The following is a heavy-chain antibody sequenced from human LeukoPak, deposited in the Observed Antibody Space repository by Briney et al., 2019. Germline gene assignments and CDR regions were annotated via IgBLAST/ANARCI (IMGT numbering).Heavy chain of an antibody. CDR1: DYSISGYY. J-gene: IGHJ3*02. V-gene: IGHV4-4*09. CDR2: SYIRGST. D-gene: IGHD2-21*01. Sequence: SETLSLTCTVSDYSISGYYWSWIRQSPGKGLEWIGYSYIRGSTKYNPFLKSRVTISVDTSYNQVSLRLHSVTAADTAVYYCASNMRVISAFDIWGHGTMVTVSS. CDR3: ASNMRVISAFDI.